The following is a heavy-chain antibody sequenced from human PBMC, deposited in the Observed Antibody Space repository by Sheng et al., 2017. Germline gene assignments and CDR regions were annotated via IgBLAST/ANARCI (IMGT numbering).Heavy chain of an antibody. Sequence: EVQLVESGGGLVKPGGSLRLSCASSGFSFFDFTMNWVRQGPGKGLEWVSTITTGSEKMYYADSVKGRFTVSRDNTKGSLDLQMDSLRVEDTGVYFCVRGNVGATSGMGVWGQGTTVIVSS. CDR2: ITTGSEKM. V-gene: IGHV3-21*01. CDR1: GFSFFDFT. J-gene: IGHJ6*02. D-gene: IGHD1-26*01. CDR3: VRGNVGATSGMGV.